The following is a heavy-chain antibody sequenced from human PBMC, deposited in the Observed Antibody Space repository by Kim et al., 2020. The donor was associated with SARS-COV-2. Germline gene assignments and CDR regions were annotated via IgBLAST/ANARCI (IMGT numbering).Heavy chain of an antibody. J-gene: IGHJ6*02. CDR1: GYTFTSYY. CDR3: ARDQSLGDCSRLGDCYYYGMDV. CDR2: INPSGGST. V-gene: IGHV1-46*01. D-gene: IGHD3-3*01. Sequence: ASVKVSCKASGYTFTSYYMHWVRQAPGQGLEWMGIINPSGGSTSYAQKFQGRVTMTRDTSTSTVYMELSSLRSEDTAVYYCARDQSLGDCSRLGDCYYYGMDVWGQGTTVTVSS.